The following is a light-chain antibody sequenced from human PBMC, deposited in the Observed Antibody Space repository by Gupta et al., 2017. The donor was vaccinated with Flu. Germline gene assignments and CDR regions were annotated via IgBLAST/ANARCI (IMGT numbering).Light chain of an antibody. J-gene: IGKJ1*01. V-gene: IGKV4-1*01. Sequence: DIAMCQSPHPLSLFLWERATINFNVSKSALYSYNNKNFLAWYQQKPGQPPKLLIYWASTRESGVPDRFSGSGSGTDFTLTISSLQAEDVAVYYCQQYYSSPWTFGQGTKVEIK. CDR3: QQYYSSPWT. CDR2: WAS. CDR1: KSALYSYNNKNF.